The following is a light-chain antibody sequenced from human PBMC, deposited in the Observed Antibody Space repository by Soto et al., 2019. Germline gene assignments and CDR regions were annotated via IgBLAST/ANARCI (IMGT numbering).Light chain of an antibody. CDR3: SSYTSSSTLV. V-gene: IGLV2-14*01. J-gene: IGLJ1*01. CDR2: DVS. Sequence: QSVLTQPASVSGSPGQSITISCTGTSSDVGGYNYVSWYQQHPGKAPKLVIYDVSYRPSGVSNRFSGSKSGNTASLTISGLQAEDEADYYCSSYTSSSTLVFRTGTKVPVL. CDR1: SSDVGGYNY.